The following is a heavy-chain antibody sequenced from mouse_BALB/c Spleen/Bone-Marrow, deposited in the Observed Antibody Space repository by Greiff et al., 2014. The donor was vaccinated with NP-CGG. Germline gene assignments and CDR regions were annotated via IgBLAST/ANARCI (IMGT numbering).Heavy chain of an antibody. CDR3: ARDKVSCFFDH. J-gene: IGHJ2*02. CDR1: GFTFTDYY. CDR2: IRNKANGYTT. V-gene: IGHV7-3*02. D-gene: IGHD2-10*02. Sequence: EVQVVESGGGLVQTGGSLRLSCATSGFTFTDYYMNWVRQPPGKALEWLGFIRNKANGYTTEYSASVKGRFTISRDNSQDILYLQMNSLRAEDRATYYCARDKVSCFFDHWGQRTSLTGPS.